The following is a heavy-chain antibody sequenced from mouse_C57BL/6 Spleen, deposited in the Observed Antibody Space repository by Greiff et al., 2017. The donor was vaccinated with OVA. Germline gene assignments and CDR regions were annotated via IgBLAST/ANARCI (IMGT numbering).Heavy chain of an antibody. CDR1: GYTFTDYY. Sequence: EVQLQQSGPELVKPGASVKISCKASGYTFTDYYMNWVKQSHGKSLEWIGDINPNNGGTSYNQKFKGKATLTVDKSSSTAYMELRSLTSEDSAVYYCARWGLRRWAMDYWGQGTSVTVSS. CDR3: ARWGLRRWAMDY. D-gene: IGHD2-2*01. J-gene: IGHJ4*01. CDR2: INPNNGGT. V-gene: IGHV1-26*01.